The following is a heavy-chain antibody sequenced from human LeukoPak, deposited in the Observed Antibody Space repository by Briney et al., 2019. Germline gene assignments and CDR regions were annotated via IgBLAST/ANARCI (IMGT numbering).Heavy chain of an antibody. CDR2: IKQDGSEK. CDR3: ARDIYCSGGSCYSSRVMEAFDY. J-gene: IGHJ4*02. D-gene: IGHD2-15*01. V-gene: IGHV3-7*04. Sequence: GGSLRLSCAASGFTFSSYWMSWVRQAPGKGLEWVANIKQDGSEKYYVDSVKGRFTISRDNAKNSLYLQMNSLRAEDTAVYYCARDIYCSGGSCYSSRVMEAFDYWGQGTLVTVSS. CDR1: GFTFSSYW.